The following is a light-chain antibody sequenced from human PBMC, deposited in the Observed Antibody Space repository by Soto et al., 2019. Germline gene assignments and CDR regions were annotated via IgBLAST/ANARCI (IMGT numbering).Light chain of an antibody. J-gene: IGLJ2*01. CDR2: GNT. Sequence: QSVLTQPPSVSGAPGQRVTISCTGSSSNIGAGYDVHWYQQLPGTAPKLLIYGNTNRPSGVPHRFSGSKSGTSASLAITGLQAEDEADYYCQSYDYTPSASVVFGGGTKLTVL. CDR3: QSYDYTPSASVV. CDR1: SSNIGAGYD. V-gene: IGLV1-40*01.